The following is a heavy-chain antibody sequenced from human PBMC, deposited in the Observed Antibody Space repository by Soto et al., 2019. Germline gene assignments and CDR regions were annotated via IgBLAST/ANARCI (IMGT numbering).Heavy chain of an antibody. CDR3: VRDYRLGFDY. CDR1: GFTFSSYS. CDR2: IWSASNI. J-gene: IGHJ4*02. V-gene: IGHV3-48*02. D-gene: IGHD1-26*01. Sequence: EVQLVESGGGLAQPGGSLRLSCAASGFTFSSYSVNWVRQAPGKGLEWVSNIWSASNINYADSVKGRFTVSRDNAKNSMSLQRNGLRDEDTAVYYCVRDYRLGFDYWGQGILVTVSS.